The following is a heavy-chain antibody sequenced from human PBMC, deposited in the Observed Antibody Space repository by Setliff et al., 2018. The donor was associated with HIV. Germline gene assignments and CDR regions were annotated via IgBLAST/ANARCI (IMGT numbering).Heavy chain of an antibody. V-gene: IGHV1-24*01. CDR1: GYTLTELS. CDR3: ATESRCSSTSCYLTFDI. D-gene: IGHD2-2*01. CDR2: FDPEDGET. J-gene: IGHJ3*02. Sequence: ASVKVSCKVSGYTLTELSMHWVRQAPGKGLEWMGGFDPEDGETIYAQKFQGRVTMTEDTSTDTAYMELNSLRSEDTAVYYCATESRCSSTSCYLTFDIWGQGTMVTVSS.